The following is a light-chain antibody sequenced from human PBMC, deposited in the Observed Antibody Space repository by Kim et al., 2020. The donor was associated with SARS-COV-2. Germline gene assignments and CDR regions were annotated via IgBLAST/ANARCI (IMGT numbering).Light chain of an antibody. Sequence: SVSPRQTASITCSGEKLGDKYACWYQQKPGQSHVLVIYQDSRRPSGIPGRFSGSNSGNTATLTISGTQAMDEADYYCQAWDSSTVVFGGGTQRTVL. CDR3: QAWDSSTVV. V-gene: IGLV3-1*01. CDR1: KLGDKY. J-gene: IGLJ2*01. CDR2: QDS.